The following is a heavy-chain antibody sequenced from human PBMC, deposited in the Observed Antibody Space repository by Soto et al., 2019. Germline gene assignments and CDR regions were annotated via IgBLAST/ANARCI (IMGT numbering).Heavy chain of an antibody. CDR2: INPNSGGT. V-gene: IGHV1-2*02. CDR3: ARGRDILTGYYDWFDP. CDR1: GYTFTGYY. J-gene: IGHJ5*02. D-gene: IGHD3-9*01. Sequence: EASVKVSCKASGYTFTGYYMHWVRQAPGQGLEWMGWINPNSGGTNYAQKFQGRVTMTRDTSISTAYMELSRLRSDDTAVYYCARGRDILTGYYDWFDPWGQGTLVTV.